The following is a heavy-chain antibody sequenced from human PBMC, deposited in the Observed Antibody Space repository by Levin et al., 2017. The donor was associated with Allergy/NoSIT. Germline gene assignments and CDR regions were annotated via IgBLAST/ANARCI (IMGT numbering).Heavy chain of an antibody. Sequence: ASVKVSCKASGYTFNDYYMHWVRQAPGRGLEWMGWINPNSGDTNFAQNFQGRVTMTTDSSMRTGYMELGILTSDDAAVYVCARGGYCSSTSCNYGLDVWGQGTTVIVSS. CDR1: GYTFNDYY. CDR2: INPNSGDT. V-gene: IGHV1-2*02. CDR3: ARGGYCSSTSCNYGLDV. J-gene: IGHJ6*02. D-gene: IGHD2-2*01.